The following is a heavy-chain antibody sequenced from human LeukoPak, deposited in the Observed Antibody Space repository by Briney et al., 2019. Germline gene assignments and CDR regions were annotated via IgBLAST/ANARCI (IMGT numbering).Heavy chain of an antibody. Sequence: SVKVSCKASGGTFSRYAISWVRQAPGQGLEWMGGIIPIFGTANFAQKFQGRVTITADESTSTAYMELSSLRSEDTAVYYCARNIVVVPEVGYYYYYMDVWGKGTTVTVSS. J-gene: IGHJ6*03. CDR3: ARNIVVVPEVGYYYYYMDV. CDR1: GGTFSRYA. D-gene: IGHD2-2*01. V-gene: IGHV1-69*01. CDR2: IIPIFGTA.